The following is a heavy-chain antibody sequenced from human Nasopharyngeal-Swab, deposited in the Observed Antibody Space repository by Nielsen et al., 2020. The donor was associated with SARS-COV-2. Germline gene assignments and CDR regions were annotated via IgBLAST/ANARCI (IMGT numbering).Heavy chain of an antibody. Sequence: GESLKISCVASGYFFRTYGMSWVRQAPGKGLEWVAAIVGSGDISGSGGNTYYADSVKGRFTISRDNSKNTLSLQMNSLRAEDTAVYYCAKDLRGPYFFWGQGTLVTVSS. CDR3: AKDLRGPYFF. D-gene: IGHD2/OR15-2a*01. CDR2: IVGSGDISGSGGNT. J-gene: IGHJ4*02. CDR1: GYFFRTYG. V-gene: IGHV3-23*01.